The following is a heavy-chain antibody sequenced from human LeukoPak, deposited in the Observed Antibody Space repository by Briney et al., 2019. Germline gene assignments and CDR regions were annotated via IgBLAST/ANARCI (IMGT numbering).Heavy chain of an antibody. CDR2: IYYSGST. V-gene: IGHV4-31*03. Sequence: PSQTLSLTCTVSGGSISSGTYYWTWIRQHPGKGLEWIGYIYYSGSTYYNPSLKSRVTISVDTSENQFSLKLRSATAADTAVYYCARIGPDVTVGVYFYYYMDVWGKGTTVTVSS. J-gene: IGHJ6*03. D-gene: IGHD4-11*01. CDR3: ARIGPDVTVGVYFYYYMDV. CDR1: GGSISSGTYY.